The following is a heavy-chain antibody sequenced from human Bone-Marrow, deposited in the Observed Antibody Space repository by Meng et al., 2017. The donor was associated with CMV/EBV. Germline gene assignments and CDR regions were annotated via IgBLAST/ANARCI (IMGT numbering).Heavy chain of an antibody. CDR3: AKKTLTIYWYFDL. CDR1: GVSFNTYA. V-gene: IGHV3-23*01. D-gene: IGHD3-16*01. Sequence: VSGVSFNTYAMSWIRQAPGKGLEWVSLITGSGDITYYADSVKGRFTISRDNSKNTLYLQMDSLRAEDTAIYYCAKKTLTIYWYFDLWGRGTLVTVSS. CDR2: ITGSGDIT. J-gene: IGHJ2*01.